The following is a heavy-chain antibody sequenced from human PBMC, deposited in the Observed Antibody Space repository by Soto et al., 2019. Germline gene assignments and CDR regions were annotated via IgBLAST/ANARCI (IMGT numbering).Heavy chain of an antibody. CDR1: GGSISSNNW. J-gene: IGHJ5*02. V-gene: IGHV4-4*02. Sequence: QVQLQESGPGLVKPSGTLSLTCAVSGGSISSNNWWSWVRQAPGPGMEWIWDIFHSGRTNDNPSLNSRVTTSVDNSKTQFSLKLSSVTAADTAMYYCARFFFSSSSCLTPSWFDPWGQGTLVTVSS. CDR3: ARFFFSSSSCLTPSWFDP. D-gene: IGHD2-2*01. CDR2: IFHSGRT.